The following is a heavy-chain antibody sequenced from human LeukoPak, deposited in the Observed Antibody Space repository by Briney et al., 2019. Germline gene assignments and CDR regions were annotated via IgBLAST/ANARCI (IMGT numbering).Heavy chain of an antibody. V-gene: IGHV4-39*07. J-gene: IGHJ4*02. CDR2: IYYSGST. D-gene: IGHD4-17*01. CDR3: ARDFAYGDYFFDY. Sequence: SETLSLTCTVSGDSISSSTYYWGWIRQPPGKGLGWIGNIYYSGSTYYNPSLKSRVTMSLDTSKNQFSLKLSSVTAADTAVYYCARDFAYGDYFFDYWGQGTLVAVSS. CDR1: GDSISSSTYY.